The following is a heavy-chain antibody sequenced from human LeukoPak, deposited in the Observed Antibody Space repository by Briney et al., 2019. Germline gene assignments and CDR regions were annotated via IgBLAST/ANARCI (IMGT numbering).Heavy chain of an antibody. CDR2: ISSNGGST. CDR1: GFTFSSYA. V-gene: IGHV3-64*01. Sequence: GGSLRLSCAASGFTFSSYAMHWVRQAPGKGLEYVSAISSNGGSTYYANSVKGRFTISRDNSKNTLYLQMNSLRAEDTAVYYCAKGPDNYYYYMDVWGKGTTVTVSS. D-gene: IGHD5-24*01. CDR3: AKGPDNYYYYMDV. J-gene: IGHJ6*03.